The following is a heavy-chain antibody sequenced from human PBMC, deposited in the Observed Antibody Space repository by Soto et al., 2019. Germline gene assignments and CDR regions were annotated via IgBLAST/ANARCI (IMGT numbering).Heavy chain of an antibody. Sequence: PGGSLRLSCVASGFTFSSYGMHWVRQTPGKGLEWVTIISYDGSDKFYADSVRGRFTISRDNSKNTVYLQMNSLRAEDTAVYYCAKGNRNYFDYWGQGAQVTVSS. CDR2: ISYDGSDK. J-gene: IGHJ4*02. D-gene: IGHD3-16*02. CDR1: GFTFSSYG. CDR3: AKGNRNYFDY. V-gene: IGHV3-30*18.